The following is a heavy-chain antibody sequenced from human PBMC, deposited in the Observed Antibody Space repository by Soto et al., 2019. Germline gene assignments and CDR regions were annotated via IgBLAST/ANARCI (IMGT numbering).Heavy chain of an antibody. J-gene: IGHJ4*02. Sequence: SVKVSFKASGGTFSSYAISWVRQAPGQGLEWMGGIIPIFGTANYAQKFQGRVTITADESTSTAYMELSSLRSEDTAVYYCARGRRVVVPAAPRDYFDYWGQGTLVTVSS. CDR3: ARGRRVVVPAAPRDYFDY. CDR1: GGTFSSYA. CDR2: IIPIFGTA. D-gene: IGHD2-2*01. V-gene: IGHV1-69*13.